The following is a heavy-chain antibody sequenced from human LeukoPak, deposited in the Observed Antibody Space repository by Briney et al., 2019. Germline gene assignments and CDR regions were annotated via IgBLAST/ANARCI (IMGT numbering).Heavy chain of an antibody. Sequence: ASVKVSCKVSGYTFSTYGISWVRQAPGQGLEWMGWISAYNGNTNYAQKLQGRVTMTTDTSTSTAYMELRSLRSDDTAVYYCARDFMGGMSIAAAFYYFDYWGQGTLVTVSS. J-gene: IGHJ4*02. CDR2: ISAYNGNT. CDR1: GYTFSTYG. D-gene: IGHD6-13*01. CDR3: ARDFMGGMSIAAAFYYFDY. V-gene: IGHV1-18*01.